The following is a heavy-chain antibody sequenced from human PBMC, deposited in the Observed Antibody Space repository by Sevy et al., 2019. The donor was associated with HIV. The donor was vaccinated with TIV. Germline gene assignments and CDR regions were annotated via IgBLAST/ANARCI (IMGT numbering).Heavy chain of an antibody. J-gene: IGHJ2*01. D-gene: IGHD2-2*01. CDR2: IHYTGST. Sequence: SETLSLTCTVSAVYITDYYWSWIRQPPGKGLEWIANIHYTGSTNYKPSLQSRVTISVDTSKNQFSLKLNSVTAADTAVYYCARDWGTPAAHYWYFDLWGRGALVTVSS. CDR1: AVYITDYY. CDR3: ARDWGTPAAHYWYFDL. V-gene: IGHV4-59*01.